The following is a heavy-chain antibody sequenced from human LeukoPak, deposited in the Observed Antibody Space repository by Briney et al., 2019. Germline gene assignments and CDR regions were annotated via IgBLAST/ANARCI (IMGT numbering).Heavy chain of an antibody. CDR2: IKQDGSEK. Sequence: GRSLRLSCAASGFTFSSYWMSWVRQAPGKGLEWVANIKQDGSEKYYVDSVKGRFTISRDNAKNSLYLQMNSLRAEDTAVYYCARAHRTPAPVRYCSSTSCYTFYFDYWGQGTLVTVSS. V-gene: IGHV3-7*01. J-gene: IGHJ4*02. CDR3: ARAHRTPAPVRYCSSTSCYTFYFDY. D-gene: IGHD2-2*02. CDR1: GFTFSSYW.